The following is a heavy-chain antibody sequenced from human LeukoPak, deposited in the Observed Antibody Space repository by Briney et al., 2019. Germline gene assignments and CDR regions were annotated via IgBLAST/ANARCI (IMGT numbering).Heavy chain of an antibody. Sequence: SESLSLTCAVYGGSFSGYYWSWIRQPPGKGLEWIGYIYYSGSTNYNPSLKSRVTISVDTSKNQFSLRLRSVTAADTAVYYCARLSPNYFPSSGSIPTWGQGTLVTVSS. V-gene: IGHV4-59*12. CDR1: GGSFSGYY. CDR3: ARLSPNYFPSSGSIPT. D-gene: IGHD3-22*01. CDR2: IYYSGST. J-gene: IGHJ1*01.